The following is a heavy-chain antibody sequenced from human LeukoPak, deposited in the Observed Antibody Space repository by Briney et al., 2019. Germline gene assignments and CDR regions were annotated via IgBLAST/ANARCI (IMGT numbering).Heavy chain of an antibody. Sequence: PSETLSLTCAVYGGSFSGYYWSWIRQPPGKGLEWIGEINHSGSTNYNPSLKGRVAISVDTSKNQFSLKLSSVTAADTAVYYCARAGIPSIAAAGTSVDYWGQGTLVTVSS. D-gene: IGHD6-13*01. CDR2: INHSGST. CDR3: ARAGIPSIAAAGTSVDY. J-gene: IGHJ4*02. CDR1: GGSFSGYY. V-gene: IGHV4-34*01.